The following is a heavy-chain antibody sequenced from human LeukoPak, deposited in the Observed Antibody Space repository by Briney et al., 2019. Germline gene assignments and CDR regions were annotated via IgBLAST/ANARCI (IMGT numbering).Heavy chain of an antibody. Sequence: SETLSLTCTVSGVSNSSSSYYWGWIRQPPGKGLEWIGSIYYSGSTYYNPSLKSRVTISVDTSKNQFSLKLSSVTAADTAVYYCARDEASYSSGWYGDYWGQGTLVTVSS. CDR1: GVSNSSSSYY. D-gene: IGHD6-19*01. V-gene: IGHV4-39*07. CDR2: IYYSGST. J-gene: IGHJ4*02. CDR3: ARDEASYSSGWYGDY.